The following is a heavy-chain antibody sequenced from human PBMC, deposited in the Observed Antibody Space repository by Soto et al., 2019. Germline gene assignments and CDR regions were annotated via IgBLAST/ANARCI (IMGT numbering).Heavy chain of an antibody. CDR1: GFTFTDYD. Sequence: ASVKVSCKTSGFTFTDYDTNWVRQASGQGLEWMGWMNANSGNTGYAQNFQGRVTMTRTTSSPTAYMELSGLESEDTAVYYCARGQYRRLDYWGQGTQVTVSS. CDR3: ARGQYRRLDY. CDR2: MNANSGNT. V-gene: IGHV1-8*01. J-gene: IGHJ4*02. D-gene: IGHD3-16*02.